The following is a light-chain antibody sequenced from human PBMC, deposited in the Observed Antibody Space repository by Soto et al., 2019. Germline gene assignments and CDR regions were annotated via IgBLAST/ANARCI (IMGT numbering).Light chain of an antibody. CDR3: QQYGYSSFT. J-gene: IGKJ2*01. CDR1: QSVSSNY. V-gene: IGKV3-20*01. Sequence: EIVLTQSPGTLSLSPGERATLSCRASQSVSSNYLAWYQQKPGQAPRLLIYGASNGATGIPDRFSGSGSGTDFTLTISRLEPEDFAVYYCQQYGYSSFTFGQGTTLEIK. CDR2: GAS.